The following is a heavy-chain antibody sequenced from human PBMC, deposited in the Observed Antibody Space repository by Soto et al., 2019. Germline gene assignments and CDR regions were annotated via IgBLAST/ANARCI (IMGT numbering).Heavy chain of an antibody. Sequence: QVQLVQSGAEVKKPGSSVKVSCKASGGTFSRYGISWVRQAPGQGPEWMGGIIPIFGTANYAQKFQGRVTITADESTSTAYVELSSLRSEDTAVYYCARGVAVQYYYGMDVWGQGTTVTVSS. CDR1: GGTFSRYG. D-gene: IGHD6-19*01. CDR2: IIPIFGTA. V-gene: IGHV1-69*12. J-gene: IGHJ6*02. CDR3: ARGVAVQYYYGMDV.